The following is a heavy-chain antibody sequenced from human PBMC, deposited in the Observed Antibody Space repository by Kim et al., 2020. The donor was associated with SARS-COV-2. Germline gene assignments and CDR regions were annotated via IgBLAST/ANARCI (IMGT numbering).Heavy chain of an antibody. CDR2: T. D-gene: IGHD6-19*01. Sequence: TYYNPSLKSRVTISVDTSKNQFSLKLSSVTAADTAVYYCARLQWLAPFDYWGQGTLVTVSS. V-gene: IGHV4-39*01. J-gene: IGHJ4*02. CDR3: ARLQWLAPFDY.